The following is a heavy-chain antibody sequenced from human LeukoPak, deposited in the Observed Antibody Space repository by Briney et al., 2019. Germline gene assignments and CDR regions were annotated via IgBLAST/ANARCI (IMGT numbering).Heavy chain of an antibody. CDR2: IVVGSGNT. CDR3: AAAGDDYGDYVFDC. V-gene: IGHV1-58*02. Sequence: SVKVSSKASGFTFTNSAMQCVRQARGQRLEWIGWIVVGSGNTNYAQKFQERVTITRDMSTSTAYMELSSLRSEDTAVYYCAAAGDDYGDYVFDCWGRGSLVTVSS. D-gene: IGHD4-17*01. J-gene: IGHJ4*02. CDR1: GFTFTNSA.